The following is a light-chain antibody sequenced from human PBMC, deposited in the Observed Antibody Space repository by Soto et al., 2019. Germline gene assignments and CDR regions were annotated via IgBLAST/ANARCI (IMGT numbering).Light chain of an antibody. Sequence: QSVLTQPASVSGSPGQSIAISCTGTSSDVGGYNYVSWYQQHPGKAPKVMIYDVNNRPSGVSDRFSGSKSGNTASLTISGLQADDEADYYCSSYTSGSLYVFGTGTKVPVL. V-gene: IGLV2-14*03. J-gene: IGLJ1*01. CDR3: SSYTSGSLYV. CDR1: SSDVGGYNY. CDR2: DVN.